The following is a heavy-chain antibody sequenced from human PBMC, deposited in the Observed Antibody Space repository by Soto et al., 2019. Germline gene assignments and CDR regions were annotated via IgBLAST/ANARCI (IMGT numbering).Heavy chain of an antibody. CDR2: MNPGSGDT. Sequence: ASVKVSCKASGYTFTKNDGSWVRQATGQGLEWMGWMNPGSGDTGYAQKFQGRVTMTRDISIATAYMELNSLTSEDTAIYYCARMESFGSLNWFDPWGQGTLVTVSS. V-gene: IGHV1-8*01. CDR3: ARMESFGSLNWFDP. D-gene: IGHD5-18*01. CDR1: GYTFTKND. J-gene: IGHJ5*02.